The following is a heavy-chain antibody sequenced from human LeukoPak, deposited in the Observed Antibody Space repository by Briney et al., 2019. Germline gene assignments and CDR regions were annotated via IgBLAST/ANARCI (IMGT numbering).Heavy chain of an antibody. V-gene: IGHV3-21*06. CDR1: GFTFGSYS. CDR2: ISSASTYM. J-gene: IGHJ3*02. CDR3: GRVGGRSKAAKGDAFDI. Sequence: GGSLRLSCAASGFTFGSYSMNWVRQAPGKGLEWVSSISSASTYMYYADSVKGRFTISRDNAKNLMYLQMNSLRVEDTAVYYCGRVGGRSKAAKGDAFDIWGQGTMVTVSS. D-gene: IGHD6-6*01.